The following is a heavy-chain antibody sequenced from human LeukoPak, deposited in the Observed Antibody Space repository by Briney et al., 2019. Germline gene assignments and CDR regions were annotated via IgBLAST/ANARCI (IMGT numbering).Heavy chain of an antibody. D-gene: IGHD4-11*01. V-gene: IGHV3-7*01. Sequence: PGGSLRLSCAGSGFTFSRYWMTWVRQAPGKGLEWVANINKDGGEEYYVDSVKGRFTISRDNAKNSVYLQMNSLGADDTAVYYCATYSILNAREFRYWGQGTLVTVTS. CDR2: INKDGGEE. CDR3: ATYSILNAREFRY. CDR1: GFTFSRYW. J-gene: IGHJ1*01.